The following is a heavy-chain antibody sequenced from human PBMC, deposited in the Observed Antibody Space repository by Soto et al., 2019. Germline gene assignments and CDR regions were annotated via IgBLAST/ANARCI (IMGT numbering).Heavy chain of an antibody. V-gene: IGHV4-61*01. CDR1: GGSVSSGSYY. D-gene: IGHD6-6*01. CDR2: IYYSGST. J-gene: IGHJ6*02. CDR3: ARDRRIAARDYYYYGMDV. Sequence: FLTCTVSGGSVSSGSYYWSWIRQPPGKGLEWIGYIYYSGSTNYNPSLKSRVTISVDTSKNQFSLKLSSVTAADTAVYYCARDRRIAARDYYYYGMDVWGQGTTVTVSS.